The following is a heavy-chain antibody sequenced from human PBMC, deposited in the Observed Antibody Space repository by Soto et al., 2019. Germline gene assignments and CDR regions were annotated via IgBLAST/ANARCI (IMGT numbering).Heavy chain of an antibody. D-gene: IGHD5-18*01. CDR1: GGSIRSKKW. J-gene: IGHJ4*02. V-gene: IGHV4-4*02. CDR2: IYHSGST. CDR3: ARWGDWMQQVL. Sequence: QVQLQESGPGLVKPSGTLSLTCGVSGGSIRSKKWWSWFRQPPGKGLEWIGEIYHSGSTNYNPSLKSRVTISVDKSKNQFSLKLNSVTAADTAVYYCARWGDWMQQVLWGQGTLVTVSS.